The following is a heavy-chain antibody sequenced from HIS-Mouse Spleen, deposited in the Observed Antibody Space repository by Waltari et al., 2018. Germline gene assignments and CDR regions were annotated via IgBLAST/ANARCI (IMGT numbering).Heavy chain of an antibody. Sequence: QVQLQESGPGLVKPSETLSLTCTVSGYSISSGYYSGWIRQPPGKGLEWIGSIYHSGSAYDNPSVKIRDTMSVDTSTHQFSPNLSSVAAADTGVYYCARDRPSYYYGSGSDYWGQGTLVTVSS. D-gene: IGHD3-10*01. CDR2: IYHSGSA. V-gene: IGHV4-38-2*02. CDR3: ARDRPSYYYGSGSDY. CDR1: GYSISSGYY. J-gene: IGHJ4*02.